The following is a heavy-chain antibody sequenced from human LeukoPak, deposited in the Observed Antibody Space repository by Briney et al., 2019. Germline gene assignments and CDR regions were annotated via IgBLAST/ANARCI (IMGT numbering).Heavy chain of an antibody. J-gene: IGHJ6*02. CDR1: GGSISSAGYY. Sequence: SQTLSLTCTVSGGSISSAGYYWSWIRQHPGKGLEWIGYMYYSGSTYYDPSLKSRATILVDTSKNQFSLKLISVTAADTAVYYCARDAEYYYGSGSYSSGIDVWGQGTTVTVSS. CDR2: MYYSGST. V-gene: IGHV4-31*03. D-gene: IGHD3-10*01. CDR3: ARDAEYYYGSGSYSSGIDV.